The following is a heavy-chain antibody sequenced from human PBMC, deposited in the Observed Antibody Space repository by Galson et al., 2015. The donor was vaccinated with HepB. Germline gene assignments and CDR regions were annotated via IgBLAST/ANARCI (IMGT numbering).Heavy chain of an antibody. CDR2: MNPNSGNT. Sequence: SVKVSCRASGYTFTSYDINWVRQATGQGLEWMGWMNPNSGNTGYAQKFQGGVTMTRNTSISTAYMELSSLRSEDTAVYYCARGQAQSDIVVVPAAILPRFFDYWGQGTLVTVSS. V-gene: IGHV1-8*01. D-gene: IGHD2-2*02. CDR1: GYTFTSYD. J-gene: IGHJ4*02. CDR3: ARGQAQSDIVVVPAAILPRFFDY.